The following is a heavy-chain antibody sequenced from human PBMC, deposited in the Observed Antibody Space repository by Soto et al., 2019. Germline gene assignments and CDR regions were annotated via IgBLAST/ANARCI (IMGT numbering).Heavy chain of an antibody. CDR2: ISAYNGNT. CDR3: ARDPKYNWNYVDYYYGMDV. CDR1: GYTFTSYG. V-gene: IGHV1-18*04. D-gene: IGHD1-7*01. Sequence: ASVKVSCKASGYTFTSYGISWVRQAPGQGLEWMGWISAYNGNTNYAQELQGRVTMTTDTSTSTAYMELRSLRSDDTAVYYCARDPKYNWNYVDYYYGMDVWGQGTTVTVSS. J-gene: IGHJ6*02.